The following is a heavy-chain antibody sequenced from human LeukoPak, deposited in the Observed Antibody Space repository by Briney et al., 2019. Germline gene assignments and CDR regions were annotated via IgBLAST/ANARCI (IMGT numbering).Heavy chain of an antibody. D-gene: IGHD3-3*01. Sequence: SQTLSLTCAISGDSVSSNSAAWNWIRQSPSRGLEWLGRTYYRSKWFNGYAVSVKSRITINPDTSKNQFSLQLNSVTAADTAVYYCARGQRFLEWLSLSWDENTFDYWGQGTLVTVSS. V-gene: IGHV6-1*01. CDR1: GDSVSSNSAA. CDR3: ARGQRFLEWLSLSWDENTFDY. CDR2: TYYRSKWFN. J-gene: IGHJ4*02.